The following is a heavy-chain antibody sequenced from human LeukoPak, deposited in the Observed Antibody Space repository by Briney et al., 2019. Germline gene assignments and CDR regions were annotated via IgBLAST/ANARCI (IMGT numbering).Heavy chain of an antibody. V-gene: IGHV4-39*01. CDR1: GGSISSSIYY. CDR3: ARHRSAVEMATTLFGY. Sequence: SETLSLTCTVSGGSISSSIYYWGWIRQPPGKGLEWIGSIYYSGRTYHNPSLKSRVPISVDTSKNHFSLKVRSVTAADTAVYYCARHRSAVEMATTLFGYWGQGNPVTVSS. CDR2: IYYSGRT. J-gene: IGHJ4*02. D-gene: IGHD5-24*01.